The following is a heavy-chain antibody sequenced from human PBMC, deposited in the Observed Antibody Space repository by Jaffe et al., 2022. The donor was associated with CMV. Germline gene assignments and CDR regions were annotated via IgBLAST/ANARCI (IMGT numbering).Heavy chain of an antibody. V-gene: IGHV4-34*02. D-gene: IGHD3-10*01. CDR3: ARGRGLGLVRGVHATKNWFDP. CDR1: GGSFTGYF. J-gene: IGHJ5*02. CDR2: INHTGST. Sequence: QVQLQQWGVGLLKPSETLSLTCAAYGGSFTGYFWSWIRQSPVKGLEWIGEINHTGSTRYSPSLKSRVTMSVDTSKNQFSLKLTSLTAADTAVYYCARGRGLGLVRGVHATKNWFDPWGQGTLVTVSS.